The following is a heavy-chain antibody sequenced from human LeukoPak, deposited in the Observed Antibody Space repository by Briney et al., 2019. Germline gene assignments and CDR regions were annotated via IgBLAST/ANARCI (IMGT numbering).Heavy chain of an antibody. V-gene: IGHV4-39*07. Sequence: SETLSLTCTVSGGSISSSSYYWGWIRQPPGKGLEWIGSIYYSGSTYYNPSLKSRVTISVDTSKNQFSLKLSSVTAADTAVYYCARDQRGYIAAAPGSNWFDPWGQGTLVTVSS. CDR2: IYYSGST. J-gene: IGHJ5*02. D-gene: IGHD6-13*01. CDR1: GGSISSSSYY. CDR3: ARDQRGYIAAAPGSNWFDP.